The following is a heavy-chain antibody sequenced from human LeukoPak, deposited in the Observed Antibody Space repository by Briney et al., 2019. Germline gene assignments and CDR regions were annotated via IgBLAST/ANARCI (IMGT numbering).Heavy chain of an antibody. Sequence: PGGSLGLSCAASGFTFSSYWMSWVRQAPGKGLQWVANIKQDGSEKYYVDSVKGRFTISRDNAKNSLYLQMNSLRAEDTAVYYCARERYGDYFDYWGQGTLVTVSS. J-gene: IGHJ4*02. CDR2: IKQDGSEK. D-gene: IGHD4-17*01. CDR1: GFTFSSYW. V-gene: IGHV3-7*01. CDR3: ARERYGDYFDY.